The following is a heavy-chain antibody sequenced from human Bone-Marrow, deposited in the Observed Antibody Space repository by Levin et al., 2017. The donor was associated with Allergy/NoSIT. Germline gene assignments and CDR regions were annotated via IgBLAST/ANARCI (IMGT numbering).Heavy chain of an antibody. D-gene: IGHD2/OR15-2a*01. Sequence: SETLSLTCSVSGASITSYYWTWIRQAPGKGLDWIGYVSYSGGPTYNPSLKSRVTITADKSKNQFSLKLTSVTAADTAVYYCTRSLGYCDSSTCSGSWFDPWGQGTLVSVSS. V-gene: IGHV4-59*01. CDR1: GASITSYY. CDR2: VSYSGGP. J-gene: IGHJ5*02. CDR3: TRSLGYCDSSTCSGSWFDP.